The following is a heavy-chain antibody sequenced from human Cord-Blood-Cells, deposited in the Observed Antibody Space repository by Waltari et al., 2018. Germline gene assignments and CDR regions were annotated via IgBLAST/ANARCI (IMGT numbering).Heavy chain of an antibody. Sequence: QVQLQQWGAGLLKPSETLSLTCAVYGGSFSGYYWSWIRPPPGKGLEWIGGINPSGSTNSHPSLTSRVNISVDASKNQFSLKLSSVTAADTAVYYCARGVGYYGSGSYYEDYWGQGTLVTVSS. CDR1: GGSFSGYY. D-gene: IGHD3-10*01. V-gene: IGHV4-34*01. CDR3: ARGVGYYGSGSYYEDY. CDR2: INPSGST. J-gene: IGHJ4*02.